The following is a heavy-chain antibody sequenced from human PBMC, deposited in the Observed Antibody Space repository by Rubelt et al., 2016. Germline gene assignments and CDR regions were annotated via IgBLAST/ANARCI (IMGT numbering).Heavy chain of an antibody. CDR3: ARGYYSDGRAAFDI. V-gene: IGHV4-61*01. CDR1: GGSISSSSHY. D-gene: IGHD3-10*01. Sequence: QLQLQESGPGLVKPPETLSLTCTVSGGSISSSSHYWSWIRQPPGKGLEWIGYIHYSGSTKNNLSLKSRVTISVDTSKNQFSLNLTSVTAADTAVYYCARGYYSDGRAAFDIWGQGTMVTVSS. J-gene: IGHJ3*02. CDR2: IHYSGST.